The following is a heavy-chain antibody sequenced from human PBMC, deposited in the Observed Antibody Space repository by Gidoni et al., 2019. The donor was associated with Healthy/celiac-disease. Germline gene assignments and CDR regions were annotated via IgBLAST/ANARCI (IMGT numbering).Heavy chain of an antibody. V-gene: IGHV1-3*05. CDR3: ARGYYYDSSGYYSFDY. D-gene: IGHD3-22*01. CDR2: INAGNGNT. CDR1: GYTFPSYA. Sequence: QVQLVQSGAEEKKPGASVKVSCQASGYTFPSYAMHWVRKAPGQRLEWMGWINAGNGNTKYSQKFQGRVTITRDTSASTAYMELSSLRSEDTAVYYCARGYYYDSSGYYSFDYWGQGTLVTVSS. J-gene: IGHJ4*02.